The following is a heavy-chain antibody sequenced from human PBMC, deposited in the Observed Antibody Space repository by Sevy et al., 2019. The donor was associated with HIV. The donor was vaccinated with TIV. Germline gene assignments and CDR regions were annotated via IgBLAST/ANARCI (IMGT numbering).Heavy chain of an antibody. D-gene: IGHD2-21*02. V-gene: IGHV3-15*01. CDR1: GFTFSNAW. CDR3: TTRVREVVTAIPLGMDV. J-gene: IGHJ6*02. CDR2: IKSKTDGGTT. Sequence: GGSLRLSCADSGFTFSNAWMTWVRQAPGKGLEWVGHIKSKTDGGTTEYAAPVKGRFTISRDDSKDTLYLQMNNLKSEDTAVYYCTTRVREVVTAIPLGMDVWGQGTTVTVSS.